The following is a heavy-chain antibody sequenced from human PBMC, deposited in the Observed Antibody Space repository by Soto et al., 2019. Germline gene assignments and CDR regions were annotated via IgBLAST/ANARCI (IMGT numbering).Heavy chain of an antibody. CDR2: IIPIFGTA. CDR1: GGTFNRYT. Sequence: VQLVQFGAEVKKPGSSVKLSCKASGGTFNRYTISWVRQAPGQGLEWMGGIIPIFGTANYAQKFQGRVAIIADESTSAAYMELRSLRSEDTAVYYCALWGFRDGNNSKYNYSGMDVWGQGTTVTVSS. CDR3: ALWGFRDGNNSKYNYSGMDV. V-gene: IGHV1-69*01. D-gene: IGHD1-1*01. J-gene: IGHJ6*02.